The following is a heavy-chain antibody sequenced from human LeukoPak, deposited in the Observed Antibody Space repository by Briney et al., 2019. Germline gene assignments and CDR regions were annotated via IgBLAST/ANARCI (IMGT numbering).Heavy chain of an antibody. V-gene: IGHV3-30-3*01. CDR3: ARVPGYDSSGYFDY. CDR1: GFTFSSYA. D-gene: IGHD3-22*01. Sequence: GRSLRLSCAASGFTFSSYAMHWVRQAPGKGLEWVAVISYDGSNKYYADSVRGRFTISRDNSKNTLYLQMNSLRAEDTAVYYCARVPGYDSSGYFDYWGQGTLVTVSS. J-gene: IGHJ4*02. CDR2: ISYDGSNK.